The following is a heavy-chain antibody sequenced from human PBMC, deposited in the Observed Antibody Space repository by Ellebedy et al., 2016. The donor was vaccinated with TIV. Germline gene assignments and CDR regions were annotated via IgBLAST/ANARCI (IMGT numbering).Heavy chain of an antibody. D-gene: IGHD5-18*01. CDR3: ARATHYYVDTPMVKEFGP. CDR1: GYTFTSYD. J-gene: IGHJ5*02. Sequence: AASVKVSCKASGYTFTSYDINWLRQATGQGLEWMGWVNPDSGSTGYSHKFQGRVSMISDTSIRTAYMELSSLRSEDTAVYYCARATHYYVDTPMVKEFGPWGQGTLVTVSS. CDR2: VNPDSGST. V-gene: IGHV1-8*01.